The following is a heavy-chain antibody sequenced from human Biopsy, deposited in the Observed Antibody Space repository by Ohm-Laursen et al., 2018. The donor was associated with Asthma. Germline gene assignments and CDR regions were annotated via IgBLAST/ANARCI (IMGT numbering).Heavy chain of an antibody. D-gene: IGHD5-12*01. CDR1: GGTFGNYA. CDR2: LIPVLGTP. V-gene: IGHV1-69*13. Sequence: GASVKVSRKASGGTFGNYAISWVRQAPGQGPEWMGGLIPVLGTPDHAQMFEGRVTITADESTSTAYMELSSLSSEDTAVYYCARGYSGSDRIVYYYSGLEVWGQGTTVTVSS. CDR3: ARGYSGSDRIVYYYSGLEV. J-gene: IGHJ6*02.